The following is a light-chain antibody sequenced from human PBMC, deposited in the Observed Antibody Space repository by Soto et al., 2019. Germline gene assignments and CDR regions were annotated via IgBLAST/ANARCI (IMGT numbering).Light chain of an antibody. J-gene: IGKJ4*01. CDR2: KAS. V-gene: IGKV1-5*03. CDR3: QQYNSYPT. CDR1: QSISSW. Sequence: DIQMTQSPSTLSASVGDRVTITCRASQSISSWLAWYQQKPGKAPKLLIYKASSLESGVPSRFSGSGSGTEFTLTISRLQPDFFATYYCQQYNSYPTFGGGTKVEIK.